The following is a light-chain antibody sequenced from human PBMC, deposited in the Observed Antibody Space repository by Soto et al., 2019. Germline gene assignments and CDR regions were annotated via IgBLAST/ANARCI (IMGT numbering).Light chain of an antibody. CDR2: GAS. J-gene: IGKJ4*01. CDR3: QQYNNWPRRLT. Sequence: EIVMTQPPATLSVSPGERATLSCRASQSVSSNLAWYQQKPGQAPRLLIYGASTRATGIPARFSGSGSGTEFTLTISSLQSEDFAVYYCQQYNNWPRRLTFGGGTKVEIK. CDR1: QSVSSN. V-gene: IGKV3-15*01.